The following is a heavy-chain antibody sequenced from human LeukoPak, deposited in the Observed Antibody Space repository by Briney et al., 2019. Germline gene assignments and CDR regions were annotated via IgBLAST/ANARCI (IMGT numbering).Heavy chain of an antibody. CDR2: IYNSGNS. V-gene: IGHV4-39*01. Sequence: SETLSLTCSVSGGSVSSSSYYWGWIRQPPGKGLEWIGSIYNSGNSYYSPSLKSRVTISVDTSKNQFSLKLSSVTAADTAVYYCARHGYDFWSGSPDVWGKGTTVTVSS. D-gene: IGHD3-3*01. CDR1: GGSVSSSSYY. J-gene: IGHJ6*04. CDR3: ARHGYDFWSGSPDV.